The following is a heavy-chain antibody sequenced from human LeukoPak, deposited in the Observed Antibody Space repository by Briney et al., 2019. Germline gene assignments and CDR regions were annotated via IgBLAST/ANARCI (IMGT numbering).Heavy chain of an antibody. CDR1: GFTFSSYE. V-gene: IGHV3-48*03. CDR2: ISRGGSKL. J-gene: IGHJ4*02. Sequence: GGSLRLSCAASGFTFSSYEMNWVRQAPGKGLEWVSYISRGGSKLYYADSVKGRFTISRDNAKNSLYLQMNSLRAEDTAVYYCARRGTAMGYVDYWGQGTLVTVSS. CDR3: ARRGTAMGYVDY. D-gene: IGHD5-18*01.